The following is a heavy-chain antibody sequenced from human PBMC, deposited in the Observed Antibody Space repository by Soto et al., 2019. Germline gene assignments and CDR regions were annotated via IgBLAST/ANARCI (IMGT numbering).Heavy chain of an antibody. CDR1: GFSFSSYA. D-gene: IGHD2-8*01. CDR3: SKDRVVMMYAIGDS. Sequence: EVQLLESGGGLVQPGGSLRLSCAASGFSFSSYAMSWVRQAPGKGLEWVSGITGSDGSAYYAESVRGRITISRDNSKNTLYLHKNGLSPDDTAVYYCSKDRVVMMYAIGDSWGQGTLVTVSS. J-gene: IGHJ4*02. CDR2: ITGSDGSA. V-gene: IGHV3-23*01.